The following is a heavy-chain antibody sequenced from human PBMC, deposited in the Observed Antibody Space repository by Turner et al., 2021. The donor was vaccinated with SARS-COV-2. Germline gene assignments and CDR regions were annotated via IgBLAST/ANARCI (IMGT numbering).Heavy chain of an antibody. Sequence: QLQLQESGPGLVKPSETLSLTRTVSGGSISSSSCYWGWSRQPPGKGLEWIGGIYYSGSTYYNPSLKSRVTISVDTSKNQFSLKLSSVTAADTAVYYCATSTVAGTELNYYGMDVWGQGTTVTVSS. CDR3: ATSTVAGTELNYYGMDV. J-gene: IGHJ6*02. CDR1: GGSISSSSCY. CDR2: IYYSGST. D-gene: IGHD6-13*01. V-gene: IGHV4-39*01.